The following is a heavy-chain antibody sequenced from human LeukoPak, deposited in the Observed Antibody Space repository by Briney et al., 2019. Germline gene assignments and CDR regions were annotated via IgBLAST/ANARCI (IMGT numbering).Heavy chain of an antibody. CDR3: ANLKLPAPDGLDI. Sequence: PGGSLRLSCVASGFTFTSYTMNWVRQAPGKGLEWVSYISSSGSTIYYAGSVKGRFTISRDNAQNSLYLQLNSLRAEDTAVYYCANLKLPAPDGLDIWGQGTLITVSS. CDR1: GFTFTSYT. D-gene: IGHD1-7*01. CDR2: ISSSGSTI. V-gene: IGHV3-48*01. J-gene: IGHJ3*02.